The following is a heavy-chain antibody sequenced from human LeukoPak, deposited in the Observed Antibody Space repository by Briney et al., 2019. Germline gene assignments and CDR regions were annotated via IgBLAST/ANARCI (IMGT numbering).Heavy chain of an antibody. V-gene: IGHV4-30-4*08. CDR2: IYYSGST. D-gene: IGHD1/OR15-1a*01. Sequence: SETLSPTCTVSGGSISSGDYYWSWIRQPPGRGLEWIGYIYYSGSTYYNPSLKSRVTISVDTSKNQFSLKLSSVTAADTAVYYCARVGSGTDYWGQGTLVTVSS. CDR1: GGSISSGDYY. CDR3: ARVGSGTDY. J-gene: IGHJ4*02.